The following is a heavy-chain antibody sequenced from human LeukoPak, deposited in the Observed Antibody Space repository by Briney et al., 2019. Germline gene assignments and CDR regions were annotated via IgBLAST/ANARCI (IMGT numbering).Heavy chain of an antibody. CDR1: GFTFSSYS. CDR3: ARYSSGWYVPLEYFDY. Sequence: PGGSLGLSCAASGFTFSSYSMNWVRQAPGKGLEWVSSISSSSSYIYYADSVKGRFTISRDNAKNALYLQMNSLRAEDTAVYYCARYSSGWYVPLEYFDYWGQGTLVTVSS. CDR2: ISSSSSYI. V-gene: IGHV3-21*01. D-gene: IGHD6-19*01. J-gene: IGHJ4*02.